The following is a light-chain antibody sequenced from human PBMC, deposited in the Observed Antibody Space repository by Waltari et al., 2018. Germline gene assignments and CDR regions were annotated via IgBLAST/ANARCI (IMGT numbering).Light chain of an antibody. V-gene: IGLV2-14*03. CDR2: EVS. Sequence: QSALTQPASVSGSPGQSITISCTGTSSDVGGYNYVSWYQQHPGKAPKLMIYEVSDRPSGVSNLFSGSKSGNTASLTISGLQAEDEADYYCSSYTSRSTLVFGGGTKLTVL. J-gene: IGLJ2*01. CDR1: SSDVGGYNY. CDR3: SSYTSRSTLV.